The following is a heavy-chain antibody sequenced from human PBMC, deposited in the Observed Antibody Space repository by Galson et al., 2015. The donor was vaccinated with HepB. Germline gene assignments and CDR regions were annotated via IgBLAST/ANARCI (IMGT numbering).Heavy chain of an antibody. CDR3: ARMVESIAAAGKKTYYFDY. V-gene: IGHV1-69*13. D-gene: IGHD6-13*01. CDR2: IIPIFGIA. CDR1: GGTFSSYA. J-gene: IGHJ4*02. Sequence: SVKVSCKASGGTFSSYAISWVRQAPGQGLEWMGGIIPIFGIANYAQKFQGRVTITADESTSTAYMELSSLRSEDTAVYYCARMVESIAAAGKKTYYFDYWGQGTLVTVSS.